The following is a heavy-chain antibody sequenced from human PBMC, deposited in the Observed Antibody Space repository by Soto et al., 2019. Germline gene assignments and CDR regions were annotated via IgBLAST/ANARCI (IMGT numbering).Heavy chain of an antibody. J-gene: IGHJ3*02. Sequence: EVQLVESGGGLVKPGGSVRLSCAASGFTFSSYSMNWVRQAPGKGLEWISSISSSSSYIYYADSVKGRFTISRDNAKNSLYLQMNSLRAEDTAVYYCAREQGVYDILTGYEAVDAFDIWGQGTMVTVSS. V-gene: IGHV3-21*01. CDR1: GFTFSSYS. CDR2: ISSSSSYI. CDR3: AREQGVYDILTGYEAVDAFDI. D-gene: IGHD3-9*01.